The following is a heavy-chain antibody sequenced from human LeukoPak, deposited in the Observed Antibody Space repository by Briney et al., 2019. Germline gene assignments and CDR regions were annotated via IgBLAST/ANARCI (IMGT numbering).Heavy chain of an antibody. V-gene: IGHV5-51*01. CDR1: GYNFTNYW. CDR2: IYPGDSDT. Sequence: GESPKISCKGSGYNFTNYWIGWVRQMPGKGLEWMGIIYPGDSDTRYSPSFQGQVTISADKSISTAYLQWSSLKASDTAMYYCASRGYSYGYPYYFDYWGQGTLVTVSS. D-gene: IGHD5-18*01. J-gene: IGHJ4*02. CDR3: ASRGYSYGYPYYFDY.